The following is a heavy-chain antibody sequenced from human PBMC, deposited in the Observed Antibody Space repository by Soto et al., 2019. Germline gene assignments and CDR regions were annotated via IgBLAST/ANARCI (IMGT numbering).Heavy chain of an antibody. CDR1: GFTFTIYD. Sequence: GGSLRLSCAASGFTFTIYDMHWVRQAPGKGLEWVALISSDGSNTYYADSVKGRFTISRGNSKNTLYLQMNSLRAEDTSVYYCAKEGGLSGSYYISSSYYFDYWGQGTLVTVSS. CDR3: AKEGGLSGSYYISSSYYFDY. CDR2: ISSDGSNT. D-gene: IGHD1-26*01. V-gene: IGHV3-30*18. J-gene: IGHJ4*02.